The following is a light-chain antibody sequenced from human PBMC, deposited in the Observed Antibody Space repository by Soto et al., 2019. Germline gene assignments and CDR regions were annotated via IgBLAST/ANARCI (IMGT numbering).Light chain of an antibody. J-gene: IGKJ5*01. Sequence: EIVLTQSPGTLSLSPGETATLSCRASQSVSSNNLAWYHQKPGQTPRLLIYGASSRATGIPDRFSGSGSGTDFTLTISRLEPEDFAVYYCQQYDNSSRFGQGTRLEIE. V-gene: IGKV3-20*01. CDR1: QSVSSNN. CDR3: QQYDNSSR. CDR2: GAS.